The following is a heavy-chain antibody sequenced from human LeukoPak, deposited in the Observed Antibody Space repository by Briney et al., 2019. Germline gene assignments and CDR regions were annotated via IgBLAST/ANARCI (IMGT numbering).Heavy chain of an antibody. V-gene: IGHV3-23*01. D-gene: IGHD2-2*01. J-gene: IGHJ4*02. CDR2: ISGSGGST. Sequence: GGSLRLSCAASGFTFSSYAMSWVRQAPGKGLEWVSAISGSGGSTYYADSVKGRFTISRDNSKNTLYLQMNSLRAEDTAVHYCARREGCTSCSVSYYFDYWGQGTLVTVSS. CDR3: ARREGCTSCSVSYYFDY. CDR1: GFTFSSYA.